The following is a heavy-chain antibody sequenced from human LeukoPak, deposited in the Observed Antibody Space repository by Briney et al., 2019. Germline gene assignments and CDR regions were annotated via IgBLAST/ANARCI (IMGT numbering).Heavy chain of an antibody. J-gene: IGHJ4*02. V-gene: IGHV4-34*01. CDR1: GGSFSGYY. CDR3: ARQRSSGWYVGGFDY. D-gene: IGHD6-19*01. CDR2: INHSGST. Sequence: SETLSLTCAVYGGSFSGYYWSWIRQPPGKGLEWTGEINHSGSTNYNPSLKSPVTISLDTSKNQLSLNLSSVTAADTAVYYCARQRSSGWYVGGFDYWGQGTLVTVSS.